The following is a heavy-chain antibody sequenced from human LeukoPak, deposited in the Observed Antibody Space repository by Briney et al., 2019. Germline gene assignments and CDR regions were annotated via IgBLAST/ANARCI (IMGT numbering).Heavy chain of an antibody. CDR1: GGSISSGSYY. V-gene: IGHV4-61*01. CDR2: SYYSGST. CDR3: GRQVGVVVAAKPLFDY. D-gene: IGHD2-15*01. Sequence: SETLSLTCTVSGGSISSGSYYWGWLPQPPGKGLEWVGHSYYSGSTNDNPSLKRRFTISVDTSKNQFSLKQSSVTAAETAAECGGRQVGVVVAAKPLFDYWGQGTLVTVSS. J-gene: IGHJ4*02.